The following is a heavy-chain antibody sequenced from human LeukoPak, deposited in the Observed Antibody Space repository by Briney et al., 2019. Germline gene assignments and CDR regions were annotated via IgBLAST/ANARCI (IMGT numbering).Heavy chain of an antibody. CDR1: GFTFSSYA. Sequence: GRSLRLSCAASGFTFSSYAMHWVRQAPGKGLEGVAVISYDGSNKYYADSVKGGFIISRDNSKNTLYLQMNNLRAEDTAVYYCARAYESSGYYYYYYGMDVWGQGTTVTVSS. V-gene: IGHV3-30-3*01. CDR3: ARAYESSGYYYYYYGMDV. D-gene: IGHD3-22*01. J-gene: IGHJ6*02. CDR2: ISYDGSNK.